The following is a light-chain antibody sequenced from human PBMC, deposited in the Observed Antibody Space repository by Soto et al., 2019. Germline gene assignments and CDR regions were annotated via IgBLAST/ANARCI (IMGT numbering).Light chain of an antibody. Sequence: DIQITQSPYTLSASSGYRVTINCRASQSISSWLAWYQQKPGKAPKLLIYDASSLESGVPSRFSGSGSGTEFTLTISSLQPDDFATYYCQQYNSYSEAFGQGTKVDIK. J-gene: IGKJ1*01. CDR1: QSISSW. CDR2: DAS. V-gene: IGKV1-5*01. CDR3: QQYNSYSEA.